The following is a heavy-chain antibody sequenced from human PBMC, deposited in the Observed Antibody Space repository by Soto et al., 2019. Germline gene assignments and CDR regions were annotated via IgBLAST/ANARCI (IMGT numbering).Heavy chain of an antibody. J-gene: IGHJ6*02. CDR1: GGTFSSYA. Sequence: GASVKVSCKASGGTFSSYAISWVRQAPGQGLEWMGGIIPIFGTANYAQKFQGRVTITADESTSTAYMELSSLRSEDTAVYYCARLTGTTSYYYGMDVWGQGTTVTVSS. CDR3: ARLTGTTSYYYGMDV. D-gene: IGHD1-7*01. V-gene: IGHV1-69*13. CDR2: IIPIFGTA.